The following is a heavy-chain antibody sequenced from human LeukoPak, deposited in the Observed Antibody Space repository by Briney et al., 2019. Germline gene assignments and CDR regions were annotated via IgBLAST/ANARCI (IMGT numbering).Heavy chain of an antibody. J-gene: IGHJ3*02. CDR3: ARATHDAFAI. D-gene: IGHD4-11*01. CDR1: GFTFSSYS. Sequence: GGSLRLSCAASGFTFSSYSMNWVRQAPGKGLEWVSSINSSSSYIYYEDSVKGRFTISRDNAKNSLYLQMTSLRAEDTAVYYCARATHDAFAIWGQGTMVTVSS. V-gene: IGHV3-21*01. CDR2: INSSSSYI.